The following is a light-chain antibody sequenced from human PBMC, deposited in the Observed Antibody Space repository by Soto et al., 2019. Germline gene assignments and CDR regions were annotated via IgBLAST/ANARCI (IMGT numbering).Light chain of an antibody. CDR2: AAS. CDR3: QKCKVAPFT. CDR1: QDIGNF. V-gene: IGKV1-27*01. J-gene: IGKJ4*01. Sequence: DIRLTQSPSSLSAFVGDRVTITCLASQDIGNFLAWYQQKPGKVPKLLIYAASTLQSGVPSRFSGSGSGTDFTLTISSLQPEDVATYYCQKCKVAPFTFGGGTKVDI.